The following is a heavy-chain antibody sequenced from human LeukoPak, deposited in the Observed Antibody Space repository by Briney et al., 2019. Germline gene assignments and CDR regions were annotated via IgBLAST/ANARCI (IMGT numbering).Heavy chain of an antibody. Sequence: ASVKVSCKASGYTFTGYYMHWVRQAPGQGLEWMGIINPSGGSTSYAQKFQGRVTMTRDTSTSTVYMELSSLRSEDTAVYYCARESIAVAGTNYYYGMDVWGQGTTVTVSS. CDR3: ARESIAVAGTNYYYGMDV. J-gene: IGHJ6*02. V-gene: IGHV1-46*01. D-gene: IGHD6-19*01. CDR2: INPSGGST. CDR1: GYTFTGYY.